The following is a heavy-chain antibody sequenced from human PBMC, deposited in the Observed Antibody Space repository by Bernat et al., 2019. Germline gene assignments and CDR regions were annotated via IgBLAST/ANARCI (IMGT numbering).Heavy chain of an antibody. J-gene: IGHJ6*02. CDR2: INAGDGDT. CDR1: GYTFTSYA. V-gene: IGHV1-3*01. CDR3: ARDGSGSANSYYYGMDV. Sequence: QVQLVQSGAEVKKPGASVKVSCKASGYTFTSYAIHWVRQAPGQRLEWMGWINAGDGDTKYAQKFQGRITITRDTSPGTAYMELSSLRSEDTAVYYCARDGSGSANSYYYGMDVRGQGTTGTVSS. D-gene: IGHD3-10*01.